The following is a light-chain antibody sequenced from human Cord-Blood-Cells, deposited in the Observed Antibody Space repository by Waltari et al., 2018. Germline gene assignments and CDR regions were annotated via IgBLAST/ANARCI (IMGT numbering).Light chain of an antibody. CDR1: QGISSY. CDR3: QQYYSYPRT. J-gene: IGKJ1*01. Sequence: AIRMTQSPSSFSASTVDRVTITCRASQGISSYLAWYQQKPGKAPKLLIYAASTLQSGVPSRFGGSGSGTDFTLTISCLQSEDFATYYCQQYYSYPRTFGQGTKVEIK. CDR2: AAS. V-gene: IGKV1-8*01.